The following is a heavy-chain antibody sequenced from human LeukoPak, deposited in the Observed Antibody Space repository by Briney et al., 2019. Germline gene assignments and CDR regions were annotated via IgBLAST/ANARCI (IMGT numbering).Heavy chain of an antibody. CDR2: IGTAGDT. Sequence: GGSLRLSCAASGFTFSSYDMHWVRQATGKGLEWVSAIGTAGDTYYPGSVKGRFTISRDNSKNSLYLQMNSLRAEDTALYYCAKDMGIAAAGSLFDYWGQGTLVTVSS. D-gene: IGHD6-13*01. CDR1: GFTFSSYD. J-gene: IGHJ4*02. V-gene: IGHV3-13*01. CDR3: AKDMGIAAAGSLFDY.